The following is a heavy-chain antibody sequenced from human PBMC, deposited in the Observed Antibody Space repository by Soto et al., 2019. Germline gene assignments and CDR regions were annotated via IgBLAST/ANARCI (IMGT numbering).Heavy chain of an antibody. CDR3: ARDLGYYDILTGYHPGEGGTDV. D-gene: IGHD3-9*01. Sequence: GASVKVSCKASGYSFTGYGIGWARQAPGQGLEWMGWISPNSGGTNYAQKLQGRVTMTRDTSISTAYMELSRLRSDDTAVYYCARDLGYYDILTGYHPGEGGTDVWGQGTTVTVSS. CDR1: GYSFTGYG. CDR2: ISPNSGGT. J-gene: IGHJ6*02. V-gene: IGHV1-2*02.